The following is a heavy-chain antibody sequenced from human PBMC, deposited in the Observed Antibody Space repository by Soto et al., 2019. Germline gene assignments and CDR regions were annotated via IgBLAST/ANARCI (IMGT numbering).Heavy chain of an antibody. J-gene: IGHJ4*02. CDR1: GGTFRTES. D-gene: IGHD5-12*01. Sequence: QVQLVQSGAEVKKPGSSVKVSCEASGGTFRTESFNWVRQAPGQGLEWMGGIIPVLGTTDYAPRFRGRVTITADESTSTAYMEVGSLTYDDTAAYYCARATIGHVTRYYFDYWGQGTLVTVSS. CDR3: ARATIGHVTRYYFDY. V-gene: IGHV1-69*01. CDR2: IIPVLGTT.